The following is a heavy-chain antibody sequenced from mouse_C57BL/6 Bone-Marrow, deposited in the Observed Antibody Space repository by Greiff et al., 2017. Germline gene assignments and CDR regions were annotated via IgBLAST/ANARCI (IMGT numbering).Heavy chain of an antibody. CDR1: GFNIKDDY. Sequence: VQLQQSGAELVRPGASVKLSCTASGFNIKDDYMHWVKQRPEQGLEWIGWIDPENGDTEYASKFQGKATITADTSSNTAYLQLSSLTSEDTAVYYWTTHDGYSYYFDYWGQGTTLTVSS. CDR2: IDPENGDT. V-gene: IGHV14-4*01. J-gene: IGHJ2*01. CDR3: TTHDGYSYYFDY. D-gene: IGHD2-3*01.